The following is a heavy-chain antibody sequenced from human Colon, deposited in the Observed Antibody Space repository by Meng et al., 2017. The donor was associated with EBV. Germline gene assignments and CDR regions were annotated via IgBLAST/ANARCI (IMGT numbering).Heavy chain of an antibody. V-gene: IGHV4-34*01. J-gene: IGHJ5*02. CDR3: ARRGPSGNFSP. Sequence: QLQQVGAGLLKPSEPLTCRCSVYGGSVLDYYWTWIRHPPGKGLEWMGEIDHRGNTKYNPSLKSRVTISLDPSKKQFSLKVSSVTAADSAVYYCARRGPSGNFSPWSQGALVTVSS. CDR1: GGSVLDYY. D-gene: IGHD3-10*01. CDR2: IDHRGNT.